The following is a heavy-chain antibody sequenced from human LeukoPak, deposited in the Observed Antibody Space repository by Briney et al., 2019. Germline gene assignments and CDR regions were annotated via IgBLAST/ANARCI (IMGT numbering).Heavy chain of an antibody. CDR3: AKDLPYSGWDELGY. V-gene: IGHV3-23*01. CDR2: ISGSGGST. CDR1: GFTFSSYA. Sequence: GASLRLSCAASGFTFSSYAMSWVRQAPGKGLEWVSAISGSGGSTYYADSVKGRFTISRDNSKNTLYLQTNSLRAEDTAVYYCAKDLPYSGWDELGYWGQGTLVTVSS. D-gene: IGHD5-12*01. J-gene: IGHJ4*02.